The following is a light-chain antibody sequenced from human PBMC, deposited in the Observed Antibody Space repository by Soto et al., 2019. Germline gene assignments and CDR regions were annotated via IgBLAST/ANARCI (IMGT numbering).Light chain of an antibody. Sequence: EIVLTQSPGTLSLSPGERATLSCRASQSVSSSYLAWYQQKPGQAPRVLIHGASSRATGIPDRFSGSGSGTEFHLTTSRLQHEDGSVYFCQQYGNPPPHDFCQGTKV. V-gene: IGKV3-20*01. CDR1: QSVSSSY. CDR2: GAS. J-gene: IGKJ2*01. CDR3: QQYGNPPPHD.